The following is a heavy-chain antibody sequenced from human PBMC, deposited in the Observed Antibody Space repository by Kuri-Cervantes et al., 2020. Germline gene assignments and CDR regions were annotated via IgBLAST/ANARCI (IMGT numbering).Heavy chain of an antibody. D-gene: IGHD3-3*01. Sequence: GSLRLSCAVYGGSFSGYYWSWIRQPPGKGLEWIGEINHSGSTNYNPSLKSRVTISVDTSKNQFSLKLSSVTAADTAVYYCARGRAIFGVALPYYYYYYMDVWGKGTTVTVSS. CDR2: INHSGST. CDR3: ARGRAIFGVALPYYYYYYMDV. V-gene: IGHV4-34*01. J-gene: IGHJ6*03. CDR1: GGSFSGYY.